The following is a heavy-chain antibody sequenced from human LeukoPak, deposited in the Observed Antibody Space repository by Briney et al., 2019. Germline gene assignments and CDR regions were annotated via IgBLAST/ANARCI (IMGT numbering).Heavy chain of an antibody. CDR3: GRDPNGDYVGAFDF. J-gene: IGHJ3*01. CDR1: GFTFSNYA. CDR2: IRGSGGGT. Sequence: GGSLRLSCAASGFTFSNYAMTWVRQAPGKGLEWVSSIRGSGGGTDYADSVKGRFTSSRDNSKNTLYLQMNSLGAEDTAVYYCGRDPNGDYVGAFDFRGQGTMVTVSS. V-gene: IGHV3-23*01. D-gene: IGHD4-17*01.